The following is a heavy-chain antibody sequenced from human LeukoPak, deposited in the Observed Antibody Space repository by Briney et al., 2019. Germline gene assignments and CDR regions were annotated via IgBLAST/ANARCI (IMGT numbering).Heavy chain of an antibody. CDR2: ISSRSSST. Sequence: GGSLRLSCAASGFTFSDYSMNWVRQGPGKGLEWVSSISSRSSSTSYIASVKGRFTISRDNAKNTLYLQMNSLRAEDTAVYYCARAEKIAVAGMGYYFDYWGQGTLVTVSS. V-gene: IGHV3-21*01. CDR3: ARAEKIAVAGMGYYFDY. CDR1: GFTFSDYS. D-gene: IGHD6-19*01. J-gene: IGHJ4*02.